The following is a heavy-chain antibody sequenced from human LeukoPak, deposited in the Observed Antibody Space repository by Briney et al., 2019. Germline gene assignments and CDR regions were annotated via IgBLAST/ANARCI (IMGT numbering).Heavy chain of an antibody. Sequence: PGGSLRLSCAASGFTVSSNYMSWVRQAPGKGLEWVSVIYSGGSTYYADSVKGRFTISRDNAKKSVYLEMNSLRADDTAVYYCARSARLMKGVVEVTALDDWGQGTLVTVSS. CDR1: GFTVSSNY. D-gene: IGHD3-3*01. J-gene: IGHJ4*02. V-gene: IGHV3-53*01. CDR2: IYSGGST. CDR3: ARSARLMKGVVEVTALDD.